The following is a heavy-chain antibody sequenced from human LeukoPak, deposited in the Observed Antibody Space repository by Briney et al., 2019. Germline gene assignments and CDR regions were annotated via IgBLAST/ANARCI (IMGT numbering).Heavy chain of an antibody. V-gene: IGHV3-53*01. CDR1: GFTVNSNY. CDR2: IYSGGST. D-gene: IGHD2-8*01. J-gene: IGHJ1*01. CDR3: ASMYFSQYLQH. Sequence: GGSLRLSCSASGFTVNSNYMSWVRQAPGKGLEWVSVIYSGGSTCYADSVKGRFTISRDNSKNTLYLQMNSLRAEDTAVYYCASMYFSQYLQHWGQGTLVTVSS.